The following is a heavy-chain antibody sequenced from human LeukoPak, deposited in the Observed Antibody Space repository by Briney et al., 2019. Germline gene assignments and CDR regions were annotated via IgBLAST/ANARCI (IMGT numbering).Heavy chain of an antibody. J-gene: IGHJ5*02. CDR2: IYHSGST. D-gene: IGHD3-16*01. CDR1: GYSISSGYY. Sequence: SETLFLTCTVSGYSISSGYYWGWIRQPPGKGLEWIGSIYHSGSTYYNPSLKSRVTISVDTSKNQFSLKLSSVTAADTAVYYCARDPGGSWGQGTLVTVSS. V-gene: IGHV4-38-2*02. CDR3: ARDPGGS.